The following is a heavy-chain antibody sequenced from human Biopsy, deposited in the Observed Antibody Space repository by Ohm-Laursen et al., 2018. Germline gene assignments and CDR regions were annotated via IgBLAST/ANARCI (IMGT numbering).Heavy chain of an antibody. V-gene: IGHV3-21*01. D-gene: IGHD2-8*01. J-gene: IGHJ4*02. CDR3: ARDGEAKYCKHGVCPSDF. Sequence: SLRLSCAASGFTFSGFSMNWVRQAPGKGLEWASSISASGNHIYYTGSVKGRFTVSRDNGKNSVYLQMNSLRVEDTAVYYCARDGEAKYCKHGVCPSDFWGQGTLVTVSS. CDR2: ISASGNHI. CDR1: GFTFSGFS.